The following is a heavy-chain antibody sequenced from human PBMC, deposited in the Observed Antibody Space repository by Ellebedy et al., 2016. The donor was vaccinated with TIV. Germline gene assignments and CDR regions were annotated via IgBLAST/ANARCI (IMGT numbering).Heavy chain of an antibody. CDR2: IHYSGSI. Sequence: SETLSLTCTVSGGPISDSSWSWIRQAPGKGLEWIAYIHYSGSIDYIPSLKSRLTVSRDTSKNEVSLSVTSVTAADTAVYYCARDRFWGNWRYKGNWLDPWGQGTLVTVSS. CDR1: GGPISDSS. J-gene: IGHJ5*02. D-gene: IGHD1-1*01. V-gene: IGHV4-59*01. CDR3: ARDRFWGNWRYKGNWLDP.